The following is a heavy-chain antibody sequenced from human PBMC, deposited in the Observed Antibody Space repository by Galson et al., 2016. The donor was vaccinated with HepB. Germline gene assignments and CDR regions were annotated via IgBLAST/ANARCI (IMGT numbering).Heavy chain of an antibody. CDR1: GGSLSGYY. CDR2: INHSGGT. J-gene: IGHJ4*02. Sequence: SETLSLTCAVYGGSLSGYYWSWIRQPPGKGLEWIGEINHSGGTNYNPSLKSRVTMSVDTSKNQFSLKLDSVTAADTAVYYCARDFTYWGQGTLVIVSS. V-gene: IGHV4-34*01. CDR3: ARDFTY.